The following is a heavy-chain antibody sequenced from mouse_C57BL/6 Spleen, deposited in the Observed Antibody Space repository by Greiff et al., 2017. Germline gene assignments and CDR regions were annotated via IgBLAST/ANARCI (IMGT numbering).Heavy chain of an antibody. J-gene: IGHJ2*01. CDR1: GYTFTDYN. Sequence: EVQLQQSGPELVKPGASVKMSCKASGYTFTDYNMHWVKQSHGKSLEWIGYINPNNGGTSYNQKFKGKATLTVNKSSSTAYLERRSLTSEDSAVYYCVGVSYYDDFFDYWGQGTTLTVSS. V-gene: IGHV1-22*01. CDR3: VGVSYYDDFFDY. CDR2: INPNNGGT. D-gene: IGHD2-4*01.